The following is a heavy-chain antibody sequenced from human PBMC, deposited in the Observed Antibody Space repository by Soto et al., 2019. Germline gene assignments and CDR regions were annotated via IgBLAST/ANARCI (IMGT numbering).Heavy chain of an antibody. CDR2: MYTDASNA. CDR1: GLTFSSYW. V-gene: IGHV3-74*01. CDR3: VRGNSGYGNFDY. Sequence: PGGSLRLSCAASGLTFSSYWMHWVRQAPGKGLVWVSRMYTDASNATYADSVKGRFTIPRDNAKNTLFLQIDSLRTEDTAVYYCVRGNSGYGNFDYWGEGTLVTVSS. J-gene: IGHJ4*02. D-gene: IGHD5-12*01.